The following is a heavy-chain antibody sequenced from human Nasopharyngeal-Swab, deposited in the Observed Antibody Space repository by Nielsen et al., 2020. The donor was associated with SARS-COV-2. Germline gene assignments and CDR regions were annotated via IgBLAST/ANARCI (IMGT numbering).Heavy chain of an antibody. V-gene: IGHV1-8*01. D-gene: IGHD3-22*01. J-gene: IGHJ4*02. CDR2: MNPNSGNT. Sequence: ASVKVSCKASGYTFTSYDIYWVRQATGQGLEWMGWMNPNSGNTSYAQKFQGRVTMTRNTSISTAYMELSSLRSEDTAVYYCARLGASSRMGTMIVVALYYFDYWGQGTLVTVSS. CDR3: ARLGASSRMGTMIVVALYYFDY. CDR1: GYTFTSYD.